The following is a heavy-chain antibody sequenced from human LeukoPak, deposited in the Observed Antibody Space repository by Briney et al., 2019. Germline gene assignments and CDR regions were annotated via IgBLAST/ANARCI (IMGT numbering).Heavy chain of an antibody. V-gene: IGHV3-21*01. J-gene: IGHJ4*02. CDR1: GFIFSSYS. CDR2: LSFVTTYI. Sequence: GGSLRLSCAAAGFIFSSYSMNWVRQAPGKGLEWVSSLSFVTTYIYYAESVKGRFTISRDNAKNSLYLQMNSLRAADTAVYYCARAADHHGGFDYWGPGTLVTVSS. D-gene: IGHD3-16*01. CDR3: ARAADHHGGFDY.